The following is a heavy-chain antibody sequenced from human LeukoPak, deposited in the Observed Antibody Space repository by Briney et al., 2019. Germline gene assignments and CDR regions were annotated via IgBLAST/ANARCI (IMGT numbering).Heavy chain of an antibody. CDR1: GFTFSSYS. Sequence: QPGGSLRLSCAASGFTFSSYSMNWVRQAPGKGLEGVSYISSSSSTIYYADSVKGRFTISRDNAKNSLYLQMNSLRAEDTAVYYCASVVVPAAIPYTFDYWGQGTLVTVSS. J-gene: IGHJ4*02. V-gene: IGHV3-48*01. CDR2: ISSSSSTI. CDR3: ASVVVPAAIPYTFDY. D-gene: IGHD2-2*02.